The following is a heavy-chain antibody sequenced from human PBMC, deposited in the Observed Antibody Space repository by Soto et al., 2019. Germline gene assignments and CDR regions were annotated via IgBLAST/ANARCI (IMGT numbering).Heavy chain of an antibody. V-gene: IGHV4-38-2*01. CDR3: ATPPHDSLLAY. CDR1: GYSISSGYD. Sequence: PSETLSLTCVDSGYSISSGYDWGWIRKSPGKGLEWIGSIYHAGNTYYSPSLKSRVTISVDTSKNQFSLKLNSVTAADTAVYYCATPPHDSLLAYWGQRTLVPVSS. CDR2: IYHAGNT. D-gene: IGHD3-22*01. J-gene: IGHJ4*02.